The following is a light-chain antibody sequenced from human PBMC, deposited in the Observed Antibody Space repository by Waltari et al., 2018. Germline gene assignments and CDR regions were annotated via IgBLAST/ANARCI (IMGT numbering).Light chain of an antibody. Sequence: QSALTQPASVSGSPGQSITISCTGTSSDIGYYIYVSWYQQHPGKAPKLMIYDVSNRPSGLSNRFSGSKSCNTASLTISGLQAEDDADYYCSSYTTSSTVVFGGGTKLTVL. CDR2: DVS. CDR3: SSYTTSSTVV. J-gene: IGLJ2*01. V-gene: IGLV2-14*03. CDR1: SSDIGYYIY.